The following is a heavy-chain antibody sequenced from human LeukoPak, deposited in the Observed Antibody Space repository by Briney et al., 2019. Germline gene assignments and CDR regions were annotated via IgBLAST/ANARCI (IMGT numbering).Heavy chain of an antibody. CDR1: GYTFTSYG. CDR3: ARVTNYYDSSGYYFRDFDY. J-gene: IGHJ4*02. Sequence: ASVKVSCKASGYTFTSYGISWVRQAPGQGLEWMGWISAYNGNTNYAQKLQGRVTMTTDTSTSTAYMELRSLRSDDTAVYYCARVTNYYDSSGYYFRDFDYWGQGTLVTVSS. D-gene: IGHD3-22*01. CDR2: ISAYNGNT. V-gene: IGHV1-18*01.